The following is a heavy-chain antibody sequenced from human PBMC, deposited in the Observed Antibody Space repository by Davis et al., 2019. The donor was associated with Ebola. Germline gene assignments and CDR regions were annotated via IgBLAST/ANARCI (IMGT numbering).Heavy chain of an antibody. Sequence: GGSLRLSCAASGFTFSSYAMSWVRQAPEKGLEWVSAISGSGGSTYYADSVKGRFTISRDNSKNTLYLQMNSLRAEDTAVYYCAKEWGDYDYVWGSYRLFGYWGQGTLVTVSS. CDR1: GFTFSSYA. J-gene: IGHJ4*02. V-gene: IGHV3-23*01. CDR3: AKEWGDYDYVWGSYRLFGY. CDR2: ISGSGGST. D-gene: IGHD3-16*02.